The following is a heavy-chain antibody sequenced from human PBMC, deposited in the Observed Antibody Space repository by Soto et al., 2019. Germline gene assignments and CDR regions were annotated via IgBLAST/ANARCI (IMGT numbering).Heavy chain of an antibody. CDR2: IYYSGST. V-gene: IGHV4-31*03. CDR1: GGSISSGGYY. Sequence: QVQLQESGPGLVKPSQTLSLTCTVSGGSISSGGYYWSWIRQHPGKGLEWIGYIYYSGSTYYNPSLKSRVTISVDTSKSQSSLKLSSVTAADTAVYYCARGTPVVTPPSYWGQGTLVTVSS. D-gene: IGHD2-21*02. J-gene: IGHJ4*02. CDR3: ARGTPVVTPPSY.